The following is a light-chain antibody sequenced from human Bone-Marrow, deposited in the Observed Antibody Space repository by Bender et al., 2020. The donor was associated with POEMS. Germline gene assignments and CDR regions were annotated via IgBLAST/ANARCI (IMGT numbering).Light chain of an antibody. CDR3: ISYTSSGTLYI. CDR1: NSDIGNHIL. CDR2: EGT. J-gene: IGLJ1*01. Sequence: QSALTQPASVSGSPGQSITISCTETNSDIGNHILVSWYQQRPGKGPTLIIYEGTKRPSGVSNRFSGSKSGSTASLTISGVQAEDEADYYCISYTSSGTLYIFGTGTKVTVL. V-gene: IGLV2-14*02.